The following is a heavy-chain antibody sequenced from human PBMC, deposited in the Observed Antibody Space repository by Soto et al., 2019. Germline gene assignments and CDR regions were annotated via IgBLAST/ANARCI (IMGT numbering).Heavy chain of an antibody. V-gene: IGHV4-59*01. CDR1: GGSISSYY. J-gene: IGHJ3*02. D-gene: IGHD6-13*01. CDR2: IYYSGST. Sequence: PSGTLSLTCTVSGGSISSYYWSWIRQPPGKGLEWIGYIYYSGSTNYNPSLKSRVTISVDTSKNQFSLKLSSVTAADTAVYYCATTDSSSSAFDIWGQGAMVTVSS. CDR3: ATTDSSSSAFDI.